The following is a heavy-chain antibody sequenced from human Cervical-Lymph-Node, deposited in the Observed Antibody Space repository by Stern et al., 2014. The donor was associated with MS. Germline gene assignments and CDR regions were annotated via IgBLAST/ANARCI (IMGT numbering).Heavy chain of an antibody. Sequence: QVQLQESGPGLVKPSQTLSLTCTVSGGSISSGSHYWSWIRQPAGKGLEWVGRIYSTGRGDYTPSLKGRVTMSVDTSKDQFPLELRSVTAADTAMYYCAREWIYEVSWFDSWGQGSLVIVSS. D-gene: IGHD5/OR15-5a*01. CDR1: GGSISSGSHY. CDR3: AREWIYEVSWFDS. CDR2: IYSTGRG. J-gene: IGHJ5*01. V-gene: IGHV4-61*02.